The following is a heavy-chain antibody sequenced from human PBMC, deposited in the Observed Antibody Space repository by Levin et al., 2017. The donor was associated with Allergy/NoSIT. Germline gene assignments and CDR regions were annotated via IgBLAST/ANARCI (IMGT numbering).Heavy chain of an antibody. CDR2: IYYSGST. CDR3: ARHVTEGQWLANRYYYYGMDV. CDR1: GGSISSSSYY. V-gene: IGHV4-39*01. D-gene: IGHD6-19*01. J-gene: IGHJ6*02. Sequence: SQTLSLTCTVSGGSISSSSYYWGWIRQPPGKGLEWIGSIYYSGSTYYNPSLKSRVTISVDTSKNQFSLKLSSVTAADTAVYYCARHVTEGQWLANRYYYYGMDVWGQGTTVTVSS.